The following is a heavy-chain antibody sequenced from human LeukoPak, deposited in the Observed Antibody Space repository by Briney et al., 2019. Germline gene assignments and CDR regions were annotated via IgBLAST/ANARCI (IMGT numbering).Heavy chain of an antibody. CDR3: AREFCSGGSCYRPFDY. CDR1: GYTFTSYG. Sequence: ASVTVSCKASGYTFTSYGISWVRQAPGQGLEWMGWISAYNGNTNYAQKLQGRVTMTTDTSTSTAYMELRSLRSDDTAVYYCAREFCSGGSCYRPFDYWGQGTLVTVSS. J-gene: IGHJ4*02. D-gene: IGHD2-15*01. CDR2: ISAYNGNT. V-gene: IGHV1-18*01.